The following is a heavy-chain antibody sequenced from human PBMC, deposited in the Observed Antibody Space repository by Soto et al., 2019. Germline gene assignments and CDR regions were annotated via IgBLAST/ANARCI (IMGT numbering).Heavy chain of an antibody. Sequence: SETLSLTCTVSGGSISSYYWSWIRQPPGKGLEWIGYIYYSGSTNYNPSLKSRVTISVDTSKNQFSLKLSSVTAADTAVYYCARRRYNWNQWAFDIWGQGTMVTVSS. D-gene: IGHD1-1*01. CDR2: IYYSGST. V-gene: IGHV4-59*08. J-gene: IGHJ3*02. CDR1: GGSISSYY. CDR3: ARRRYNWNQWAFDI.